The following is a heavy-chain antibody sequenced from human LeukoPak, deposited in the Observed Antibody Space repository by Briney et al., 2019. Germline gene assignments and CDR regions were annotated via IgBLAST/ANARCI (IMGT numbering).Heavy chain of an antibody. D-gene: IGHD3-3*02. CDR3: ARSYLIFGVPHGFDM. J-gene: IGHJ3*02. V-gene: IGHV4-61*02. Sequence: SQTLSLTCTVSGGSISSGSYCWSWIRQPAGKGLEWIGSIYYTGSTDYNPSLKSRVTTSIDTSKNQFSLKLNSVTAADTAVYYCARSYLIFGVPHGFDMWGQGTMVTVSS. CDR2: IYYTGST. CDR1: GGSISSGSYC.